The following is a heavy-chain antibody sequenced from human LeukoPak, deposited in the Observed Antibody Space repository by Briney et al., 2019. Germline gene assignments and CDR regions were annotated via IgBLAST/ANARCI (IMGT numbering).Heavy chain of an antibody. V-gene: IGHV1-2*02. CDR1: GYTFTGYY. Sequence: ASVKVSCTASGYTFTGYYMHWVRQAPGQGLEWMGWINPNSGGTNYAQKFQGRVTMTRDTSISTAYMELSRLRSDDTAVYYCARVQRGYSYGFDYWGQGTLVTVSS. CDR2: INPNSGGT. CDR3: ARVQRGYSYGFDY. D-gene: IGHD5-18*01. J-gene: IGHJ4*02.